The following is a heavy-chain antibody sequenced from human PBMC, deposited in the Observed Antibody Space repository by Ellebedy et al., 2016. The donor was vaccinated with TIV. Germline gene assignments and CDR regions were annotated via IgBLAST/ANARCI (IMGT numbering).Heavy chain of an antibody. CDR2: IRNGGDT. CDR3: ARGGPGGDNWFFGL. J-gene: IGHJ2*01. Sequence: GESLKISCAASGFTFGCCVMGWVRQAPGKGLEWVSVIRNGGDTTYADSVKGRFTISRESDKNSFYLQMNSLTAGDTAVYYCARGGPGGDNWFFGLWGRGTQVTVSS. V-gene: IGHV3-13*01. D-gene: IGHD3-10*01. CDR1: GFTFGCCV.